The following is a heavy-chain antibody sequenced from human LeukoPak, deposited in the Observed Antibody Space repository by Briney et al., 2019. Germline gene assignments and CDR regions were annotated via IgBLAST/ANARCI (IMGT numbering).Heavy chain of an antibody. CDR3: ARHYSGYDLAYFDY. CDR2: IYYSGST. D-gene: IGHD5-12*01. V-gene: IGHV4-39*01. J-gene: IGHJ4*02. Sequence: PSETLSLTCTVSGGSISSSSYYWGWIRQPPGKGLEWIGTIYYSGSTYYNPSLKSRVTISVDTSKSQFSLKLSSVTAADTAVYYCARHYSGYDLAYFDYWGQGTLVTVSS. CDR1: GGSISSSSYY.